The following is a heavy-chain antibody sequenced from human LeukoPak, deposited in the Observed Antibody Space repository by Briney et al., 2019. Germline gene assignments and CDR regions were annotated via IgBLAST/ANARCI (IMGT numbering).Heavy chain of an antibody. CDR1: VFTLSSYW. CDR2: IKEDGSEK. V-gene: IGHV3-7*03. CDR3: ARDWVAVFPFDAFDI. Sequence: PGGSLPLSCPASVFTLSSYWMSWVRQAAGKGLEWVANIKEDGSEKHYVDSEKGRFTFARDNAKNSVYLNMDSLTAEDTDLYYCARDWVAVFPFDAFDIWGQGTMVSVSS. D-gene: IGHD2-15*01. J-gene: IGHJ3*02.